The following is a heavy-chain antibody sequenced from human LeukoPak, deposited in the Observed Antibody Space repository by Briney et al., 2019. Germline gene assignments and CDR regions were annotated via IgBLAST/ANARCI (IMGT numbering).Heavy chain of an antibody. CDR2: ISVYNDNT. J-gene: IGHJ4*02. V-gene: IGHV1-18*01. CDR1: GYTFTSYG. Sequence: ASVKVSCKASGYTFTSYGISWVRQAPGQGLEWMGWISVYNDNTNYAQKLQGRVTMTTDTSTSTAYMELRSLRSDDTAVYYCARVRNGEPLEYWGQGTLVTVSS. D-gene: IGHD1-26*01. CDR3: ARVRNGEPLEY.